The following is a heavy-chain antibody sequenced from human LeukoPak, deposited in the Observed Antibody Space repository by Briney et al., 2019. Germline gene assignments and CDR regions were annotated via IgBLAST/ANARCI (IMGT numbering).Heavy chain of an antibody. CDR1: GYTFTSYG. CDR3: AGAPTVATRGFAFDI. CDR2: ISAYNGNT. J-gene: IGHJ3*02. V-gene: IGHV1-18*01. Sequence: GASVKVSCKASGYTFTSYGISWVRQAPGQGLEWMGWISAYNGNTNYAQKLQGRVTMTTDTSTSTAYMELRSLRSDDTAVYYCAGAPTVATRGFAFDIWGQGTMVTVSS. D-gene: IGHD4-17*01.